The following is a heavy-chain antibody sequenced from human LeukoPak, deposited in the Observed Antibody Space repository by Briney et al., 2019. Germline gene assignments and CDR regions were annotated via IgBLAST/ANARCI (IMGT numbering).Heavy chain of an antibody. D-gene: IGHD5-24*01. J-gene: IGHJ4*02. CDR2: FYVGGAT. CDR3: ARGDGYNFFDY. V-gene: IGHV3-53*01. CDR1: GFSVTNNY. Sequence: GGSLRLSCAVSGFSVTNNYMSWVRQAPGKGLEWVSAFYVGGATYYADSVKGRFTISRDNSENTLYLQMKSLRAEDTAVYYCARGDGYNFFDYWGQGTLVTVSS.